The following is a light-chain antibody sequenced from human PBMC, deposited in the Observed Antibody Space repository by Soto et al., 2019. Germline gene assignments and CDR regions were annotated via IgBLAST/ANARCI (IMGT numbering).Light chain of an antibody. V-gene: IGKV1-5*03. CDR3: QQYNSFIWT. CDR1: QTISSW. J-gene: IGKJ1*01. Sequence: DIQMTQSPSTLSASVGDRVTIICRASQTISSWLAWYQQKGGQALKLLISEASILDSGVPSRFSGRWSGTEFNLSISSLQPEDFATYYCQQYNSFIWTFGQGTKVDIK. CDR2: EAS.